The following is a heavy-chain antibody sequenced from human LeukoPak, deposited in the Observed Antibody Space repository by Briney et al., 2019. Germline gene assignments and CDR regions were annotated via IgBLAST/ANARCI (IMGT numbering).Heavy chain of an antibody. CDR1: GYNFNSDF. V-gene: IGHV1-46*02. CDR2: IKPSGGST. CDR3: AREDVVLVDAVRYYYYGMDV. J-gene: IGHJ6*02. Sequence: KPGGSVKVSCKASGYNFNSDFMHWGRQAPGQGLEWMGKIKPSGGSTSYAQKFQDRVTMTRDTSTSTVYMELISLKSEDTAVYYCAREDVVLVDAVRYYYYGMDVWGQGTTVTVSS. D-gene: IGHD2-8*01.